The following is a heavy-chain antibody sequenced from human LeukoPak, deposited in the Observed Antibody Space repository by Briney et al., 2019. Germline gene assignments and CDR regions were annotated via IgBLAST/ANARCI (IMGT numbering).Heavy chain of an antibody. D-gene: IGHD4-17*01. Sequence: GGSLRLSCAASGFTFSSYGMHWVRQAPGEGLEWVAVISYDGSNKYYADSVKGRFTISRDNSKNTLYLQMNSLRAEDTAAYYCAKDLSYGDYATTVDYWGQGTTVAVSS. V-gene: IGHV3-30*18. CDR2: ISYDGSNK. CDR1: GFTFSSYG. J-gene: IGHJ4*03. CDR3: AKDLSYGDYATTVDY.